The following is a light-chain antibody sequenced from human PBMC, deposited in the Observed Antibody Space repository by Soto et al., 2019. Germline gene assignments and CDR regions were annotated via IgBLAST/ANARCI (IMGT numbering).Light chain of an antibody. V-gene: IGKV1D-8*01. Sequence: VIWMTQSPSLLSASTGDRVTISCRMSQSISSYLAWYQQKPGKAPELLIYAASTLKSGVPSRFSGSGSGTYFTLTSSCLPSDDFATYYCQQNYSFPQTFGQGTKVEIK. J-gene: IGKJ1*01. CDR1: QSISSY. CDR2: AAS. CDR3: QQNYSFPQT.